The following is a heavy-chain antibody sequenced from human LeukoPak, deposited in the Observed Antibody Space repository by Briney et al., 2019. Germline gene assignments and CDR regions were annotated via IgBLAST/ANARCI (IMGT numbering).Heavy chain of an antibody. CDR1: GLTFSSYA. CDR3: AKGSLEYSSGRLFDY. D-gene: IGHD6-19*01. J-gene: IGHJ4*02. Sequence: GGSLRLSCAASGLTFSSYAMSWVRLAPGKGLEWVSAISGSGGSTYYADSVKGRFTISRDNSKNTLYLQMNSLRAEDTAVYYCAKGSLEYSSGRLFDYWGQGTLVTVSS. CDR2: ISGSGGST. V-gene: IGHV3-23*01.